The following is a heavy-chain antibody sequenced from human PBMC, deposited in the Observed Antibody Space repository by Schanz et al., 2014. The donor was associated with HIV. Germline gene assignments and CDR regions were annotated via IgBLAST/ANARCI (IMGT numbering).Heavy chain of an antibody. J-gene: IGHJ5*02. CDR1: GFSFGDYA. Sequence: EVQVVESGGGLVKPGRSLRLSCIVSGFSFGDYAMSWFRQAPGKGLEWVSFIRSKAYGGTTKYAASVKGRFTISRDDSKRIAYLQMDSLRTEDTAVYFCTRAIYPRLPLGELSFDPWGQGTLVTVSS. D-gene: IGHD3-16*02. CDR3: TRAIYPRLPLGELSFDP. CDR2: IRSKAYGGTT. V-gene: IGHV3-49*05.